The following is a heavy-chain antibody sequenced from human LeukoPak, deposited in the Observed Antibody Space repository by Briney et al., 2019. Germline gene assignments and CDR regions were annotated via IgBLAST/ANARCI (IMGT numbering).Heavy chain of an antibody. J-gene: IGHJ4*02. CDR2: ISGSGGST. Sequence: GSPRLSCAASGFTFSNYAMTWVRQAPGKGLEWVSAISGSGGSTYYADSVKGRFTISRDNSKNTLYLQMISLRAEDTAVYYCAKLRFLDYWGQGTLVTVSS. D-gene: IGHD3-3*01. CDR1: GFTFSNYA. V-gene: IGHV3-23*01. CDR3: AKLRFLDY.